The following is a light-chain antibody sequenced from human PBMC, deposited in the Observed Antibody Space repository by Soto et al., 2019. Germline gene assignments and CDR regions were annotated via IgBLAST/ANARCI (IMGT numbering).Light chain of an antibody. CDR2: AAS. CDR3: QQSYNTPYT. J-gene: IGKJ2*01. Sequence: DIQMTQSPSSLSAYVGDRVTITCRTSQSISTYLNWYQQKPGKAPKLLIYAASNLQSGVPSRFSGSGSGTDFTLTISILQPEDFTTYYCQQSYNTPYTFGQGTNLEIK. CDR1: QSISTY. V-gene: IGKV1-39*01.